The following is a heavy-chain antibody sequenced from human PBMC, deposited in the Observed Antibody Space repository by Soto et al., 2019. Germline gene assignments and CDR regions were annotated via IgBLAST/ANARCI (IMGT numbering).Heavy chain of an antibody. J-gene: IGHJ4*02. Sequence: QVQLVQSGAEVKKPGASVRISCRASGYSFTSTYVHWVRQAPGQGPEWMGIINPAGGTTYYAQKFQGRLTITSDTSPDPVFMDPKHLTSEDTAVYFCAVKVVAAYDKWGQGTLLTVSS. CDR2: INPAGGTT. D-gene: IGHD2-15*01. CDR3: AVKVVAAYDK. V-gene: IGHV1-46*01. CDR1: GYSFTSTY.